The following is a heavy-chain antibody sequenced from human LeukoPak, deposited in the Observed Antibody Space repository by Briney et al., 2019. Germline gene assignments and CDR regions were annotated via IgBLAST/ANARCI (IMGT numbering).Heavy chain of an antibody. J-gene: IGHJ4*02. CDR3: ARGVVEMAYLF. V-gene: IGHV4-34*01. Sequence: SETLSLTCAVYGGSFSGYYWSWIRQPPGKGLEWIGEINHSGSTNYNPSLKSRVTISVDTSKNQFSLKLSSVTAADTAVYYCARGVVEMAYLFWGQGTLVTVSS. CDR2: INHSGST. CDR1: GGSFSGYY. D-gene: IGHD5-24*01.